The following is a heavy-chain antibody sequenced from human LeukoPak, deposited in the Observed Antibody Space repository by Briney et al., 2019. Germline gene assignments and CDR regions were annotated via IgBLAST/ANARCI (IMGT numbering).Heavy chain of an antibody. J-gene: IGHJ4*02. D-gene: IGHD1-26*01. V-gene: IGHV1-46*01. CDR1: GYTFTCYY. Sequence: ASVTVSFTASGYTFTCYYMHWVRQAPGQGLEWMGIINPSGGSTSYAQKFQGRVTMTRDTSTSTVYMELSSLRSEDTAVYYCARTGGSYYGDSSFDYWGQGTLVTVSS. CDR3: ARTGGSYYGDSSFDY. CDR2: INPSGGST.